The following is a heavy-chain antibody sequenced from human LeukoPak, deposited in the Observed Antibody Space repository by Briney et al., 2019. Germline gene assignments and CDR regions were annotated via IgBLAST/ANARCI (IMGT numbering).Heavy chain of an antibody. J-gene: IGHJ4*02. D-gene: IGHD5-18*01. CDR1: GGSISTYH. Sequence: SETLSLTCTVSGGSISTYHWNWIRKTPGKGLEWIGYMQSTGNSNYNPSLKSRVTMSVDMSRNQIVLNLSSVTAADTAVYFCARDKQHSYGRYFDHWGQGTLVTVSS. CDR3: ARDKQHSYGRYFDH. CDR2: MQSTGNS. V-gene: IGHV4-59*01.